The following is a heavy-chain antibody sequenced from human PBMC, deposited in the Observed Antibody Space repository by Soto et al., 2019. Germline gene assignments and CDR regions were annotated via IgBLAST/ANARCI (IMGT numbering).Heavy chain of an antibody. CDR2: INPSGGST. V-gene: IGHV1-46*01. J-gene: IGHJ1*01. CDR3: AGVCSGGSCYSSDSYYQH. Sequence: ASVKVSCKGSGYTFTRYYMHWVRHAHGQGLEWMGIINPSGGSTSYAQKIQGRVTMTRDTFTSIVYMELNRLRSYDTAVYYCAGVCSGGSCYSSDSYYQHWGKGTVVTVSS. D-gene: IGHD2-15*01. CDR1: GYTFTRYY.